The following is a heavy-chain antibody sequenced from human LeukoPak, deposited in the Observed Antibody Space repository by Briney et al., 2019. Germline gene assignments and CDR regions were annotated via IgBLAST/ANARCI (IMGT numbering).Heavy chain of an antibody. CDR3: AHRSMMGFDF. CDR2: IYNSGST. J-gene: IGHJ4*02. V-gene: IGHV4-59*01. D-gene: IGHD3-16*01. CDR1: GGSISSFH. Sequence: SETLSLTCTVSGGSISSFHWSWIRQPPGRGLEWIGYIYNSGSTNYNPSLKSRVTISEDMSKNQFSLKLSSVTATDTALNYCAHRSMMGFDFWGQGTQVTVSS.